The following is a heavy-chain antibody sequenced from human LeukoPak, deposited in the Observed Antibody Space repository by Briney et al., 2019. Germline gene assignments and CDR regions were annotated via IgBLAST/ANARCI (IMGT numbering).Heavy chain of an antibody. CDR3: AGEPSDYYYYGMDV. CDR2: INHSGST. Sequence: SETLSLTCAVYGGSFSDYYWSWIRQPPGKGLEWIGEINHSGSTNYNPSLKSRVTISVDTSKNQFSLKLSSVTAADTAVYYCAGEPSDYYYYGMDVWGQGTTVTVSS. J-gene: IGHJ6*02. V-gene: IGHV4-34*01. D-gene: IGHD1-26*01. CDR1: GGSFSDYY.